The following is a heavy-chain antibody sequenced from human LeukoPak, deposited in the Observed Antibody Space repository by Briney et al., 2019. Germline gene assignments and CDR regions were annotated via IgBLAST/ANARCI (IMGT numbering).Heavy chain of an antibody. CDR2: IYYSGST. Sequence: PSETLSLTCNVSGGSISSGHYWSWIRQHPGKGLEWLGFIYYSGSTYYNPSLKSRVVISVDTSKNQFSLKVNSVTAADTAVYYCARDFTGGNGHDSWGQGTLVTVSS. CDR1: GGSISSGHY. D-gene: IGHD4-23*01. CDR3: ARDFTGGNGHDS. V-gene: IGHV4-31*03. J-gene: IGHJ4*02.